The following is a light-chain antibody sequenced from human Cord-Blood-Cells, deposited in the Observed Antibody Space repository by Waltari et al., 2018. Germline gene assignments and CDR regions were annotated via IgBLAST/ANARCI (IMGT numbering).Light chain of an antibody. V-gene: IGLV2-8*01. Sequence: QSALTQPPSASGSPGQSVPISCTATSSDVGGYTYVSWYQQHPGKAPKLMIYEVSKRPSGVPDRFSGSKSGNTASLTVSGLQAEDEADYYCSSYAGSNKDVFGTGTKVTVL. J-gene: IGLJ1*01. CDR2: EVS. CDR1: SSDVGGYTY. CDR3: SSYAGSNKDV.